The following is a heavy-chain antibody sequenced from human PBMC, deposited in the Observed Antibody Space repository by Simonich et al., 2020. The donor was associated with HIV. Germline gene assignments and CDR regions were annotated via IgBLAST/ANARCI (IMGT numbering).Heavy chain of an antibody. Sequence: QVQLQQWGAELLKPSETLSLTCAVYGGSFSGYYWSWIRQPPGKGLEWIGEINHSGITNYKSSLNSRATISVDKSKNQFSLKLSSVTAADTAIYYCARRDRELILYFDYWGQGNLVTVSS. CDR2: INHSGIT. CDR1: GGSFSGYY. V-gene: IGHV4-34*01. D-gene: IGHD3-3*01. J-gene: IGHJ4*02. CDR3: ARRDRELILYFDY.